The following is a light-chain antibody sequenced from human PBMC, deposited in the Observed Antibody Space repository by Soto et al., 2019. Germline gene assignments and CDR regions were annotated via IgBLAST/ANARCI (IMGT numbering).Light chain of an antibody. CDR3: QQYHNWPA. CDR2: GAA. Sequence: TQSVPPGASATLPCRASQRVFSSLAWYQQKPGQAPRLLIYGAATRATGIPARFSGSGSGTEFTLTISSLQSEDFAVYYCQQYHNWPAFGQGTKGDIK. J-gene: IGKJ1*01. CDR1: QRVFSS. V-gene: IGKV3-15*01.